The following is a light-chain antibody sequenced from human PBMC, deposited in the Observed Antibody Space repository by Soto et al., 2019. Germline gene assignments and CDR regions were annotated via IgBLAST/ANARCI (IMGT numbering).Light chain of an antibody. CDR1: QSISSW. Sequence: DIQMTQSPSTLSASVGARVTITCRASQSISSWLAWYQQKPGKAPKLLIYDGTSLESGVPSRFSGSGFGTEFTLTISSLQPDDFANYYCQQYDSYSQTFGQGTKVEVK. CDR2: DGT. V-gene: IGKV1-5*01. CDR3: QQYDSYSQT. J-gene: IGKJ1*01.